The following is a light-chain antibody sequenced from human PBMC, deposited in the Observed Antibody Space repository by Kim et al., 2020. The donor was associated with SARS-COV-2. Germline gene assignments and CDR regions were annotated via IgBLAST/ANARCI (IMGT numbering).Light chain of an antibody. J-gene: IGKJ3*01. V-gene: IGKV3-20*01. CDR2: GAS. CDR1: QSVSSSY. Sequence: EIVLTQSPGTLSLSPGVRATLSCRASQSVSSSYLAWYQQKPGQAPRLLSYGASSRATGIPDRFSGSGSGTDFTLTISRLEPEDFAVYSCQQYGSSPFTVGPGTKVDIK. CDR3: QQYGSSPFT.